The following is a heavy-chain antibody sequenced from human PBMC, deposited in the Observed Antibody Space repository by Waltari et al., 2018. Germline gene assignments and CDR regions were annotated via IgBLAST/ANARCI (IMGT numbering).Heavy chain of an antibody. Sequence: QVQLQQSGPGLVKPSETLSPTFAVSGASISSSDYYWGWIRQPPGKGLEWIGSVFRTGGTYYNPALRSRVTIEADTSKNQFSLKLMSVTAADTADYFCTAEWAGTVVDFWGQGTPVTVSS. CDR3: TAEWAGTVVDF. J-gene: IGHJ4*02. V-gene: IGHV4-39*01. D-gene: IGHD2-15*01. CDR1: GASISSSDYY. CDR2: VFRTGGT.